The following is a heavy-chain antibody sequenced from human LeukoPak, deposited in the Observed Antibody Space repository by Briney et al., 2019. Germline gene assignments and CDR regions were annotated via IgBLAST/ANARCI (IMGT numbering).Heavy chain of an antibody. CDR3: ARTVVASTPDYNWFDP. CDR2: INPNSGGT. D-gene: IGHD2-15*01. CDR1: GYSLSAYY. J-gene: IGHJ5*02. Sequence: GASVKVSCKASGYSLSAYYIHWVRQAPGQGLEWMGWINPNSGGTNYAQHFQGRVTMTTDTSISAAYMELTRLTSDDTAVYYCARTVVASTPDYNWFDPWGQGTLVTVSS. V-gene: IGHV1-2*02.